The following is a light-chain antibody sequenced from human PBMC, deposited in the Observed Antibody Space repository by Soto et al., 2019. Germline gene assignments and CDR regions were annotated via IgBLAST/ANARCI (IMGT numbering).Light chain of an antibody. J-gene: IGKJ5*01. Sequence: DIQLTQSPSFLSASVGDRVTITCRASQGISSYLAWYQQKPGKAPKLLIYAASTLQSRVPSRFSGSGSGTEFTLTISSLQPEDFATYYCQQLNSYLTFGQGTRLESK. CDR2: AAS. CDR3: QQLNSYLT. V-gene: IGKV1-9*01. CDR1: QGISSY.